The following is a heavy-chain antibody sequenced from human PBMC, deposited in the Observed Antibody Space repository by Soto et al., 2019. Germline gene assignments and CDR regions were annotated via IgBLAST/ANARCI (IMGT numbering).Heavy chain of an antibody. V-gene: IGHV4-31*03. CDR3: ASSGYCSSTSCYEGWYYFDY. Sequence: SETLSLTCTVSGGSISSGGYYWSWIRQHPGKGLEWIGYIYYSGSTYYNPSLKSRVTISVDTSKNQFSLKLSSVTAADTAVYYCASSGYCSSTSCYEGWYYFDYWGQGTLATVSS. CDR2: IYYSGST. D-gene: IGHD2-2*01. J-gene: IGHJ4*02. CDR1: GGSISSGGYY.